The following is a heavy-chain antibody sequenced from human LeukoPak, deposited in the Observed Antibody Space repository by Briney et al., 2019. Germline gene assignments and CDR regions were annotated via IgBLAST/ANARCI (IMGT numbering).Heavy chain of an antibody. CDR1: GFTFSSYS. CDR3: ARDPTIAAPIDY. CDR2: ISSSSSYI. D-gene: IGHD6-6*01. Sequence: GGSLRLSCAASGFTFSSYSMNWVRQAPGKGLEWVSSISSSSSYIYYADSVRGRFTISRDNAKNSLYLQMNSLRAEDTAVYYCARDPTIAAPIDYWGQGTLVTVSS. V-gene: IGHV3-21*01. J-gene: IGHJ4*02.